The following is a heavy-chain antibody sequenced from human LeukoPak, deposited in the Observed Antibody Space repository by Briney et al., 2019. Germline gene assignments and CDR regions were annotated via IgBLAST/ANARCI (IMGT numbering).Heavy chain of an antibody. CDR2: INPSGGST. J-gene: IGHJ4*02. CDR1: GYTFTSYY. CDR3: ARDDSSGPFWY. D-gene: IGHD3-22*01. Sequence: ASVKVSCKASGYTFTSYYMHWVRQAPGQGLEWMGIINPSGGSTSYAQKFQGRVTMTRDTSSSTVYMELSSLRSEDTAVYYCARDDSSGPFWYWGQGTLVTVSS. V-gene: IGHV1-46*01.